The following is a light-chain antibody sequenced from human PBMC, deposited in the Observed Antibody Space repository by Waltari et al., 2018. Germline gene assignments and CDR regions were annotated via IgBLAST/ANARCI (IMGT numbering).Light chain of an antibody. CDR2: AAS. CDR1: QSISRY. V-gene: IGKV3-20*01. J-gene: IGKJ1*01. CDR3: QHHFRLPAT. Sequence: IMLTQSPGTLSLSPGERATLSCRASQSISRYLAWYQQKPGQAPMPLIYAASTRATGSPDRFSGSGSGTDFSLTISGLEPEDSAVYYCQHHFRLPATFGQGTKVEIK.